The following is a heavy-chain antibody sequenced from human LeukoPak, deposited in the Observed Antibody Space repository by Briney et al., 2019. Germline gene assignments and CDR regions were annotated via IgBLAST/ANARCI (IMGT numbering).Heavy chain of an antibody. CDR3: ATAHYSSRVEY. V-gene: IGHV4-31*03. CDR1: GGSICSGGYY. J-gene: IGHJ4*02. D-gene: IGHD2-21*01. CDR2: IYYSGST. Sequence: SETLSLTCTVSGGSICSGGYYWSWIRQHPGKGLEWIGYIYYSGSTYYNPSLKSRVTISVDTSKNQFSLKLSSVTAADTAVYYCATAHYSSRVEYWGQGTLVTVSS.